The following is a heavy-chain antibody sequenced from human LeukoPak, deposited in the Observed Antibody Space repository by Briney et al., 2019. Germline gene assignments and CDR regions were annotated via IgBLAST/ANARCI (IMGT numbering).Heavy chain of an antibody. CDR1: GGSISRYY. D-gene: IGHD3-10*01. J-gene: IGHJ6*02. V-gene: IGHV4-59*01. CDR3: ARDRAYSSGSYSMTYYYGMDV. Sequence: SETLSLTCTVSGGSISRYYWSWIRQPPGKGLEWIGYIYYTGSTNYNPSLKSRVTISVDTSKNQFSLKLSSVTAADTAVYYCARDRAYSSGSYSMTYYYGMDVWGQGTTVTVSS. CDR2: IYYTGST.